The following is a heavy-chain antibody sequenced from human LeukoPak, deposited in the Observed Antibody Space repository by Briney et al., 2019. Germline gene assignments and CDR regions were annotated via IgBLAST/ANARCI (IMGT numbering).Heavy chain of an antibody. D-gene: IGHD4-17*01. CDR2: IYHSGST. J-gene: IGHJ5*02. V-gene: IGHV4-38-2*02. Sequence: SQTLSLTCAVSGYSISSGYYWGWIRQPPGKGLEWIGSIYHSGSTYYNPSLKSRVTISVDTSKNQFSLRLSSVTAADTAVYYCARDPLAPHPVTTLSWFDPWGQGTLATVSS. CDR1: GYSISSGYY. CDR3: ARDPLAPHPVTTLSWFDP.